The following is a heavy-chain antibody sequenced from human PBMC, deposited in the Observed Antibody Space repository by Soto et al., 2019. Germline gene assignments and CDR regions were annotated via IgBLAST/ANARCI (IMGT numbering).Heavy chain of an antibody. CDR2: ISSSSSYI. J-gene: IGHJ4*02. D-gene: IGHD2-2*01. V-gene: IGHV3-21*01. CDR1: GFTFSSYS. Sequence: GGSLRLSCAASGFTFSSYSMNWVRQAPGKGLEWVSSISSSSSYIYYADSVKGRFTIPRDNAKNSVYLQMNSLRAEDTAVYYCARDPHELDIVVVPAADAAGIDYWGQGTLVTVSS. CDR3: ARDPHELDIVVVPAADAAGIDY.